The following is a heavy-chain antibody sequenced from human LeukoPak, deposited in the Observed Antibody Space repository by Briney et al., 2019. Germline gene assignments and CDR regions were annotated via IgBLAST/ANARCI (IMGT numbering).Heavy chain of an antibody. CDR3: ARAPVATPSEFDY. J-gene: IGHJ4*02. CDR2: ISYGGNT. V-gene: IGHV4-31*11. D-gene: IGHD5-12*01. CDR1: GDSISSGGYW. Sequence: SQTLSLTCAVSGDSISSGGYWWSWIRQHPGKGPEWIGYISYGGNTYYDPSLKSRVAISADTPKNQFSLKLSSTTAADTAVYYCARAPVATPSEFDYWGQGTLVTVSS.